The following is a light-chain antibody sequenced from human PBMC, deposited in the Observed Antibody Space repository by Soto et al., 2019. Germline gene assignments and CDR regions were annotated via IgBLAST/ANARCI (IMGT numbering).Light chain of an antibody. CDR3: QQYGTSPWT. CDR2: GAS. Sequence: EIVLTQSPGTLSLSPGERVTLSCRASQSVSRSYLAWYQQKPGQAPRLLIYGASSRATGIPDRFSGTGSGTDFTLTISGLEPEDFAVYFCQQYGTSPWTFGQGTKVEIK. J-gene: IGKJ1*01. V-gene: IGKV3-20*01. CDR1: QSVSRSY.